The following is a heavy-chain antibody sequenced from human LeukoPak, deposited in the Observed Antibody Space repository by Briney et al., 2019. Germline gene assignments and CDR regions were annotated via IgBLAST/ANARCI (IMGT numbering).Heavy chain of an antibody. CDR1: GYTFTGYY. Sequence: ASVKVSCKASGYTFTGYYMHWVRQAPGQGLEWMGWINPNSGGTNYAQEFQGRVTMTRDTSISTAYMELSRLRSDDTAVYYCARDGGRIAAAGNWFDPWGQGTLVTVSS. CDR3: ARDGGRIAAAGNWFDP. V-gene: IGHV1-2*02. J-gene: IGHJ5*02. CDR2: INPNSGGT. D-gene: IGHD6-13*01.